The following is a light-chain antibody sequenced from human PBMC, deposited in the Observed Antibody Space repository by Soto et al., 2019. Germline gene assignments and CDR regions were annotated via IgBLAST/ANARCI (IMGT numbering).Light chain of an antibody. J-gene: IGLJ2*01. Sequence: QSVLTQPPSASGTPGQGVTISCSGSSSNVGTNTVHWYQQLPGTAPKLLIYSNIQRPSGVSDRFSGSKSGTSASLAISGLQSEDEADYYCAAWDDSLNGFVVFGRGTKLTVL. CDR3: AAWDDSLNGFVV. CDR2: SNI. V-gene: IGLV1-44*01. CDR1: SSNVGTNT.